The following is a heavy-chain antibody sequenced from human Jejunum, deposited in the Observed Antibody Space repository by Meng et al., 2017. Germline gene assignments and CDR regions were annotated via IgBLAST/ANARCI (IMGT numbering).Heavy chain of an antibody. J-gene: IGHJ5*02. CDR3: ARDLLDPNIAATGWFDP. Sequence: QLQLQESGPVLVKPSETLSLTCTVSGGSSSKYYWGWIRQPPGKGLEWIGTIYYSGSTYYNPSLESRVTISVDTSKNEFSLKLSSVTAADTAVYYCARDLLDPNIAATGWFDPWGQGTLVTVSS. D-gene: IGHD2/OR15-2a*01. V-gene: IGHV4-39*07. CDR1: GGSSSKYY. CDR2: IYYSGST.